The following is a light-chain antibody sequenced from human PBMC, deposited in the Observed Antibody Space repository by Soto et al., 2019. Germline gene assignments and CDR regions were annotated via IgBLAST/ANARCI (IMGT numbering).Light chain of an antibody. CDR1: QSISSW. J-gene: IGKJ3*01. CDR2: KAS. CDR3: QQYHSYLWT. V-gene: IGKV1-5*03. Sequence: DIQMTQSPSTLSASVGDRVTITCRASQSISSWLSWYQQKPGKAPKLLIYKASSLACGVQSRFSGSGSGTEFTLPISSMQTDDFATYYCQQYHSYLWTFGPGTKVDIK.